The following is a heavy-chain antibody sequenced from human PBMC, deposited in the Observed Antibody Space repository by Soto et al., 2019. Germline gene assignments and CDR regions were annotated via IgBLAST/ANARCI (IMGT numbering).Heavy chain of an antibody. CDR2: INSDGSHT. D-gene: IGHD4-17*01. V-gene: IGHV3-74*01. CDR1: GFTFFAYW. Sequence: EVQLVESGGGLVQPGGSLRLSCAASGFTFFAYWIHWVRQVPGKGLVWVSRINSDGSHTSYADSVRGRFTISRDNSKNTVYLQMNSLTAEDTAVYYCAKEGDYGDHAGENWFDSWGQGSLVTVSS. CDR3: AKEGDYGDHAGENWFDS. J-gene: IGHJ5*01.